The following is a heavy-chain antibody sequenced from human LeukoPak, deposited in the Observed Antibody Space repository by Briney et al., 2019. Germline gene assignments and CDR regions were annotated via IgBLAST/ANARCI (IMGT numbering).Heavy chain of an antibody. Sequence: SETLSLTRTVSGGSISSYYWSWIRQPPGKGLEWIGYIYYSGSTNYNPSLKSRVTISVDTSKNQFSLKLSSVTAADTAVYYCARELAVAGSSAFDIWGQGTMVTVSS. J-gene: IGHJ3*02. CDR1: GGSISSYY. CDR2: IYYSGST. D-gene: IGHD6-19*01. CDR3: ARELAVAGSSAFDI. V-gene: IGHV4-59*01.